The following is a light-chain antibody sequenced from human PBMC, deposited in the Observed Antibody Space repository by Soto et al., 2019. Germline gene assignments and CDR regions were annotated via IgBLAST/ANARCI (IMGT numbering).Light chain of an antibody. CDR2: DVS. J-gene: IGLJ1*01. Sequence: QAVLSRAGSGSGSRGPAVVILETRTSSDVGGYNCVSGHQQHRGKAPALMIYDVSKRPSGVPDRFSGSKSGNTASLIVSGLQAEDEADYYCSSCAGSNNFAFGTGPKVTVL. CDR1: SSDVGGYNC. V-gene: IGLV2-8*01. CDR3: SSCAGSNNFA.